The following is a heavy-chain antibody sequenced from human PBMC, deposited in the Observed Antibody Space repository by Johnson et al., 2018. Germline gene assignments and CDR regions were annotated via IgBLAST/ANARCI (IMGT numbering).Heavy chain of an antibody. CDR1: GFTFDDYT. CDR2: ISWNSGSI. V-gene: IGHV3-9*01. D-gene: IGHD5-12*01. CDR3: AKDIGATNSSGMDV. Sequence: EVQLLETGGVVVQPGGSLRLSCAASGFTFDDYTMHWVRQAPGKGLEWVSGISWNSGSIGYVDSVKGRFTISRDNAKNSLNLKMNRLRAEETALYYCAKDIGATNSSGMDVWSQGTTVIVSS. J-gene: IGHJ6*02.